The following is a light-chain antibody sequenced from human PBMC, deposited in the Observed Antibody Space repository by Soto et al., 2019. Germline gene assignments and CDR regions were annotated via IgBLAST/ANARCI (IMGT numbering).Light chain of an antibody. Sequence: PGERATLSCRASQSVSIYLAWCQQKPGQAPRLLIYDASNRATGIPARVSGSGSGTDFTLTSSRLEPEEFAVYYCQQYGSSLWTFGQGTKVDIK. V-gene: IGKV3-20*01. J-gene: IGKJ1*01. CDR2: DAS. CDR1: QSVSIY. CDR3: QQYGSSLWT.